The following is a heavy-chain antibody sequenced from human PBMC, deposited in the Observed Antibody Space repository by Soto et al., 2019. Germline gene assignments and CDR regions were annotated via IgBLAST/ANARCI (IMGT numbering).Heavy chain of an antibody. V-gene: IGHV3-48*02. CDR3: ARDPSDGNSHVAYWDF. Sequence: EVQLVASGGGLVQPGGSLRLSCAASGFTFSNFAMNWVRRAPGKGPEWVSYLSGSSRAINYADSVKGRFIVSRDNAKNSLFLQMNSLRDEDTAVYYFARDPSDGNSHVAYWDFWGQGTRVTVSS. J-gene: IGHJ4*02. CDR2: LSGSSRAI. D-gene: IGHD5-12*01. CDR1: GFTFSNFA.